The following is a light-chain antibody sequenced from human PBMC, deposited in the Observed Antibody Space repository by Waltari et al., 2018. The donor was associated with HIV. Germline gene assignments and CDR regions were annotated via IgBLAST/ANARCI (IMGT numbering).Light chain of an antibody. J-gene: IGLJ2*01. CDR3: CSYAGSYTYVV. Sequence: QSALTQPRSVSGSPGQSVTIPCPGPSSAVGGSNYVSWYQQHPGKAPKLMIYDVSTRPSGVPDRFSGSKSGNTASLTISGLQAEDEADYYCCSYAGSYTYVVFGGGTKLTVL. CDR2: DVS. V-gene: IGLV2-11*01. CDR1: SSAVGGSNY.